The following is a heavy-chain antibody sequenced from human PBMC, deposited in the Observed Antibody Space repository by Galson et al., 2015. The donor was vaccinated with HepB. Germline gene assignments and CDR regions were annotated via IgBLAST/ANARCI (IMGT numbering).Heavy chain of an antibody. J-gene: IGHJ4*02. CDR1: GYTFSRYA. CDR3: ARVRSGYGWDY. Sequence: SVKVSCKASGYTFSRYALHWVRQAPGQRLEWMGWINAGNGNTKYSQKFQGRVTITRDTSASSAYMELSSQRFEDTAVYYCARVRSGYGWDYWGQGARVTVAS. V-gene: IGHV1-3*01. CDR2: INAGNGNT. D-gene: IGHD5-18*01.